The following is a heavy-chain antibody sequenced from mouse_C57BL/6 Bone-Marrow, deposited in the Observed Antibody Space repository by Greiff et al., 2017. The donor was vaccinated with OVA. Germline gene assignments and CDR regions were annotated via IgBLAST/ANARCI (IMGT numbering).Heavy chain of an antibody. J-gene: IGHJ1*03. V-gene: IGHV1-55*01. Sequence: VQLQQSGAELVKPGASVKMSCKASGYTFTSYWITWVKQRPGQGLEWIGDIYPGSGSTNYNGKFKRKATLTVDTSSSTAYMQLSSLTSEDSAVYDCAREGDYDWYFDVWGTGTTVTVSS. D-gene: IGHD2-4*01. CDR1: GYTFTSYW. CDR2: IYPGSGST. CDR3: AREGDYDWYFDV.